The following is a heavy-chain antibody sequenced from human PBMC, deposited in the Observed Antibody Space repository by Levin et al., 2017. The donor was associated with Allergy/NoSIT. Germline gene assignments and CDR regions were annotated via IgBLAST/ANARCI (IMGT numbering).Heavy chain of an antibody. CDR2: IYPSGHS. CDR1: GGSVGYYY. Sequence: SETLSLTCSVSGGSVGYYYWNWIRLPAGKGLEWIGRIYPSGHSNYNPSLNSRVSMSVDMSRNQFSLRLTSVTAADPAVYYCARGRHTSGYQSGLFAPWGQGILVTVSS. D-gene: IGHD3-22*01. V-gene: IGHV4-4*07. CDR3: ARGRHTSGYQSGLFAP. J-gene: IGHJ5*02.